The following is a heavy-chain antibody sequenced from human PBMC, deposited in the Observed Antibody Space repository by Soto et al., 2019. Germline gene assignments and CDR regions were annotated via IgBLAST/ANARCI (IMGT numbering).Heavy chain of an antibody. Sequence: XQTLSLTCAISGDSVSSNSAAWNWIRQSPSRGLEWLGRTYYRSKWYNDYAVSVKSRITINPDTSKNQFSLQLNSVTPEDTAVYYCARDLMVRGFHLPKQYGMDVWRKATPVTLSS. V-gene: IGHV6-1*01. CDR1: GDSVSSNSAA. CDR3: ARDLMVRGFHLPKQYGMDV. J-gene: IGHJ6*04. D-gene: IGHD3-10*01. CDR2: TYYRSKWYN.